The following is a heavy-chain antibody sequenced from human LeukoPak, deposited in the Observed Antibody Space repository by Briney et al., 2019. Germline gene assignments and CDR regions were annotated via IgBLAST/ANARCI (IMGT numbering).Heavy chain of an antibody. Sequence: GSLRLSCAASGFTFDDYGMSWVRQAPGKGLEWVSGINWNGGSTGYADSVKGRFTISRDNAKNSLYLQMNSLRAEDTALYYCASPGTYYYDSSGYLYWGQGTLVTVSS. CDR2: INWNGGST. J-gene: IGHJ4*02. CDR1: GFTFDDYG. CDR3: ASPGTYYYDSSGYLY. D-gene: IGHD3-22*01. V-gene: IGHV3-20*04.